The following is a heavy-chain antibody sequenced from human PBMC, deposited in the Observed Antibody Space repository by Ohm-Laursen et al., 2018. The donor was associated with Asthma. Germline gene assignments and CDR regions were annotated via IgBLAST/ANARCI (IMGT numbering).Heavy chain of an antibody. Sequence: SLRLSCAASGFTFNSYAMNWVRQAPGKGLEWVSTISASGSMSYHADSVKGRFTISRDNPKNTLYLQMSSLRAEDTAVYYCAKGTRKNGFDYWGQGTLVTVSS. J-gene: IGHJ4*02. CDR1: GFTFNSYA. CDR2: ISASGSMS. D-gene: IGHD2-8*01. V-gene: IGHV3-23*01. CDR3: AKGTRKNGFDY.